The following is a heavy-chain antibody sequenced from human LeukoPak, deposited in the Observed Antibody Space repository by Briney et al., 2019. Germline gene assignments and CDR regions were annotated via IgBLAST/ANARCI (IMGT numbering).Heavy chain of an antibody. D-gene: IGHD3-3*01. CDR3: ARVGGPDDFWSGQTIDH. Sequence: SETLSLTCTVSGGSISSGGYCWSWIRQHPGKGLEWIGYIYYSGSTNYNPSLKSRVTISVDTSKNQFSLKLSSVTAADTAVYYCARVGGPDDFWSGQTIDHWGQGTLVTVSS. J-gene: IGHJ4*02. CDR2: IYYSGST. CDR1: GGSISSGGYC. V-gene: IGHV4-31*03.